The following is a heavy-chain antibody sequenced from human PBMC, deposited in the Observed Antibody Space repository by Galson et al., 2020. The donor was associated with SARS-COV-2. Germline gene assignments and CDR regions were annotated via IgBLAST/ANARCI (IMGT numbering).Heavy chain of an antibody. CDR1: GDSVSSNSAA. CDR2: TYYRSKWYN. D-gene: IGHD6-13*01. J-gene: IGHJ6*02. V-gene: IGHV6-1*01. Sequence: SQTLSLTCAISGDSVSSNSAAWNWIRQSPSRGLEWLGRTYYRSKWYNDYAVSVKSRITINPDTSKNQFSLQLNSVTPEDTAVYYCAREVKLEKLIARIAAAAPRISSYYYYGMDVWGQGTTVTVSS. CDR3: AREVKLEKLIARIAAAAPRISSYYYYGMDV.